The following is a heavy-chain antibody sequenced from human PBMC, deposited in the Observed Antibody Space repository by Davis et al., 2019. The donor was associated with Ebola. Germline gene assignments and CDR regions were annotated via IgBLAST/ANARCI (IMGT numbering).Heavy chain of an antibody. CDR2: IKQDGSEK. V-gene: IGHV3-7*01. CDR3: ANLRGVDY. Sequence: GESLKISCAASGFTFNDYYMSWIRQAPGKGLEWVANIKQDGSEKYYVDSVKGRFTISRDNAKNSLYLQMNSLRAEDTAVYYCANLRGVDYWGQGTLVTVSS. CDR1: GFTFNDYY. D-gene: IGHD1-26*01. J-gene: IGHJ4*02.